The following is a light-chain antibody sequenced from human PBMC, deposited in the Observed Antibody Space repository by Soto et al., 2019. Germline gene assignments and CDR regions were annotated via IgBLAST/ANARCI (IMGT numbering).Light chain of an antibody. V-gene: IGLV2-8*01. Sequence: QSVLTQPPSASGSPGQSVTISCTGASSDVGGYNFVSWYQHHPGKAPRLMIYDVTQRLSGVPDRFSGSKSGNTASLTVSGLQVDDEAYYYCSSYAGSSIPVAFGGGTKLTVL. CDR3: SSYAGSSIPVA. J-gene: IGLJ2*01. CDR2: DVT. CDR1: SSDVGGYNF.